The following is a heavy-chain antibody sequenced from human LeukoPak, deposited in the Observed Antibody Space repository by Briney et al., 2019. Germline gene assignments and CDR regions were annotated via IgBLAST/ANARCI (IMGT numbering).Heavy chain of an antibody. J-gene: IGHJ4*02. CDR2: IKEDGTET. CDR1: GFTFSNYA. D-gene: IGHD5-24*01. Sequence: GGSLRLSCAASGFTFSNYAMSWVRLAPGKGLEWVANIKEDGTETYYVDSVKGRFTISRDNAKNSLYLQMNSLRVEDTAVYYCAKEGRSLQTYWGQGTLVTVSS. CDR3: AKEGRSLQTY. V-gene: IGHV3-7*03.